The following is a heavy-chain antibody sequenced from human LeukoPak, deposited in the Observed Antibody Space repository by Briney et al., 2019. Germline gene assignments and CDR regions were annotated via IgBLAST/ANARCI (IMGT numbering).Heavy chain of an antibody. J-gene: IGHJ6*02. CDR3: ARDRGSSGSDYYYYYGMDV. V-gene: IGHV3-48*03. CDR2: ISSSGSTI. Sequence: QPGGSLRLSCAASGFTFSSYEMNWVRQAPGRGLEWVSYISSSGSTIYYADSVKGRFTISRDNAKNSLYLQMNSLRAEDTAVYYFARDRGSSGSDYYYYYGMDVWAKGPRSPSP. D-gene: IGHD6-13*01. CDR1: GFTFSSYE.